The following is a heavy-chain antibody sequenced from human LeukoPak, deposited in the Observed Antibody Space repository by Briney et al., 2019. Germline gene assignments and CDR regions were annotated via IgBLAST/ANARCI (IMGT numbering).Heavy chain of an antibody. CDR3: TRYYYDGSGYYYLFDS. CDR2: FRSKTNSDAT. CDR1: GFTFSGSA. Sequence: GGSLRLSCAASGFTFSGSAMHWVRQASGKGLELFASFRSKTNSDATAYAASVKGRFTISRDNSKNTAYLQMNSLKTEDTAVYYCTRYYYDGSGYYYLFDSRGQGTRVTVSS. J-gene: IGHJ4*02. V-gene: IGHV3-73*01. D-gene: IGHD3-22*01.